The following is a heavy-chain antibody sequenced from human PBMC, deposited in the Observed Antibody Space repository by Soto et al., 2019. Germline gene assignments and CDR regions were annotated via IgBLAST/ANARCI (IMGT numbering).Heavy chain of an antibody. V-gene: IGHV1-69*02. D-gene: IGHD6-13*01. Sequence: QVQLVQSGAEVKKPGSSVKVSCKASGGTFSSYTISWVRQAPGQGLEWMGRIIPILGIANYAQKFQGRVTITADKSTSTAYMELSSLRSEDTAVYYCARVMGGSSWSGSPEGWFDPWGQGTLVTVSS. CDR3: ARVMGGSSWSGSPEGWFDP. CDR1: GGTFSSYT. J-gene: IGHJ5*02. CDR2: IIPILGIA.